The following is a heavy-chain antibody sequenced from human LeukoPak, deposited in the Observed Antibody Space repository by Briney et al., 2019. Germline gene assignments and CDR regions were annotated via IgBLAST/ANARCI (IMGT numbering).Heavy chain of an antibody. V-gene: IGHV4-59*01. Sequence: SETLSLTCTVSGGSISSYYWSWIRQPPGKGLEWIGYIYYSGSTNYNPSLKSRVTISVDTSKNQFSLKLSSVTAADTAVYYCARWGYDNSGYHFDYWGQGTLVTVSS. CDR2: IYYSGST. CDR3: ARWGYDNSGYHFDY. J-gene: IGHJ4*02. CDR1: GGSISSYY. D-gene: IGHD3-22*01.